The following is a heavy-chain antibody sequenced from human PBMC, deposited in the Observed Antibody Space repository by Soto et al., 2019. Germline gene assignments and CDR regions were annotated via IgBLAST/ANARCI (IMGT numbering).Heavy chain of an antibody. CDR2: VSAYNGNT. CDR1: GYTFSNDA. J-gene: IGHJ4*01. V-gene: IGHV1-18*01. D-gene: IGHD1-7*01. CDR3: ARASRYYWNYMMY. Sequence: QVKLVQSGAEVKKPGASVKVSCKASGYTFSNDAITWVRQAPGQGLEWMGWVSAYNGNTNYAQKFKCRVTMTTDTSTSTAYMEIRSLRYDDTDVYFCARASRYYWNYMMYWGHGTLVTVSS.